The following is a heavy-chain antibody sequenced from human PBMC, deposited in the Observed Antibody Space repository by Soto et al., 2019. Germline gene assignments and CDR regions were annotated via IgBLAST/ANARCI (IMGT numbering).Heavy chain of an antibody. CDR3: ARGDFAWEPSTDY. D-gene: IGHD3-3*01. CDR1: GGSLSGYY. CDR2: INHSGST. J-gene: IGHJ4*02. V-gene: IGHV4-34*01. Sequence: QVQLQQWGAGLLKPPETLSLTCAVYGGSLSGYYWSWIRQPPGKGLEWIGEINHSGSTNYSPSLKSRVTILVDTSKNQFSLQLSSVTAADTAMYYCARGDFAWEPSTDYWGQGTLVTVSS.